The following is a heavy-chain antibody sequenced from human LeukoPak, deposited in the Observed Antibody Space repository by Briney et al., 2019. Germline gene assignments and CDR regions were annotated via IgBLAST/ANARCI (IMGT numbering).Heavy chain of an antibody. CDR1: GFTFSNYA. CDR3: AKDVYNWNFYFDY. Sequence: GGSLRLSCAASGFTFSNYAMSWVRQTPRTGLEWVSGIGDNGGSTYYADSVKGRFTISRDNSKNTLFLQMNSLRAEDTAIFYCAKDVYNWNFYFDYWGQGTLVTVSS. V-gene: IGHV3-23*01. J-gene: IGHJ4*02. D-gene: IGHD1-7*01. CDR2: IGDNGGST.